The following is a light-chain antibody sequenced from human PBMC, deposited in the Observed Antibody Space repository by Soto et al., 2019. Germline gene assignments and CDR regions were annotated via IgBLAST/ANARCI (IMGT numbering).Light chain of an antibody. J-gene: IGLJ3*02. CDR1: SSNIGSNY. Sequence: QSVLTQPPSASGTPGQRVTISCSGSSSNIGSNYVYWYQQLPGTAPTLLIYRNSQRPSGVPDRFSGSKSGTSASMAISGLRSEDDADYYCATWDDSMSGPVFGGGTQLPVL. CDR2: RNS. V-gene: IGLV1-47*01. CDR3: ATWDDSMSGPV.